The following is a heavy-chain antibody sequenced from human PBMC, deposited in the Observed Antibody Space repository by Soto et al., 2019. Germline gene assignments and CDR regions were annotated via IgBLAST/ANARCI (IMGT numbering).Heavy chain of an antibody. CDR2: INPNSGAT. Sequence: GASVKVSCKASGYTFTGYYMYWVRQAPGQGLEWMGWINPNSGATNYAQKFQGRVTMTTDTSTSTAYMELRSLRSDDTAVYYCARPSYSSSLGLWGYYYYGMDVWGQGTTVTVSS. CDR1: GYTFTGYY. J-gene: IGHJ6*02. D-gene: IGHD6-6*01. CDR3: ARPSYSSSLGLWGYYYYGMDV. V-gene: IGHV1-2*02.